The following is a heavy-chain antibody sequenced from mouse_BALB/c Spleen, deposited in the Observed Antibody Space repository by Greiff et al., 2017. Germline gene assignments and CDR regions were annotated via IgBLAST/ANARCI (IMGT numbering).Heavy chain of an antibody. J-gene: IGHJ3*01. D-gene: IGHD2-1*01. V-gene: IGHV14-1*02. Sequence: EVQLQQSGAELVRPGALVKLSCKASGFNIKDYYMHWVKQRPEQGLEWIGWIDPENGNTIYDPKFQGKASITADTSSNTAYLQLSSLTSEDTAVYYCARNGNSAWFAYWGQGTLVTVSA. CDR2: IDPENGNT. CDR3: ARNGNSAWFAY. CDR1: GFNIKDYY.